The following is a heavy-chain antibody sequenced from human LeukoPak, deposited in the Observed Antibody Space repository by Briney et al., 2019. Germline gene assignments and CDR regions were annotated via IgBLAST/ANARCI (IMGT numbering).Heavy chain of an antibody. V-gene: IGHV1-69*04. CDR1: GGTFSSYA. D-gene: IGHD3-10*01. CDR2: IIPILGIA. CDR3: ARSSYGSGSRGLKINWFDP. Sequence: GASVKVSCKASGGTFSSYAISWVRQAPGQGLEWMGRIIPILGIANYAQKFQGRITITADKSTSTAYMELSSLRSEDTAVYYCARSSYGSGSRGLKINWFDPWGQGTLVTVSS. J-gene: IGHJ5*02.